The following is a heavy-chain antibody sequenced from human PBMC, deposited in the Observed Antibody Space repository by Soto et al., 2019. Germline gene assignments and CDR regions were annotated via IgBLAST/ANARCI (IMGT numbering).Heavy chain of an antibody. CDR1: GGTFSSYA. D-gene: IGHD1-26*01. CDR3: ARDAARGSYSVRVNWFDP. J-gene: IGHJ5*02. V-gene: IGHV1-69*01. Sequence: QVQLVQSGAEVKKPGSSVKVSCKASGGTFSSYAISWVRQAPGQGLEWMGGIIPIFGTANYAQKFQGRVTISADETTSKAYMELSSLRSEDTAVDYLARDAARGSYSVRVNWFDPVGQGTLVPGSS. CDR2: IIPIFGTA.